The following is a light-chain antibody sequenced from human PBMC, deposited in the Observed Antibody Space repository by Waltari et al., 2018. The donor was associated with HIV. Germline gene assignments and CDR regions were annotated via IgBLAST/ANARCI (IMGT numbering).Light chain of an antibody. CDR3: AAWDRSLNGPV. V-gene: IGLV1-44*01. CDR2: YNK. Sequence: QSVLTQPPSASGTPGQRVTISCSGSSSNIGSKTVNWSQQLPGTAPKLLIYYNKQRPSGVPDRFAGSKSGTSASLAISGLQAEDEADYDCAAWDRSLNGPVFGTGTKVTVL. J-gene: IGLJ1*01. CDR1: SSNIGSKT.